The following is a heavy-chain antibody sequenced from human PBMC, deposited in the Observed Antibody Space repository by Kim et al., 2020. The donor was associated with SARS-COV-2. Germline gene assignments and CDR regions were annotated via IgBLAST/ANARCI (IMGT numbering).Heavy chain of an antibody. Sequence: KGRFTISRDDSKSTLYLPMNSLSAEDTAVYYCAKAPPTTRLRPPLLEDYWGQGTLVTVSS. J-gene: IGHJ4*02. V-gene: IGHV3-23*01. D-gene: IGHD5-12*01. CDR3: AKAPPTTRLRPPLLEDY.